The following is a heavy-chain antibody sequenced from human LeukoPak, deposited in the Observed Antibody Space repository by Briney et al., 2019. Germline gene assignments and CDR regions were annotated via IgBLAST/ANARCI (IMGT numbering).Heavy chain of an antibody. CDR2: ISYDGNDK. CDR3: ANLCGYSCGRYFDY. CDR1: GFTFGSYG. J-gene: IGHJ4*02. Sequence: PGGSLRLSCAASGFTFGSYGMHWVRQSPGKGLQWVAVISYDGNDKHYADSVKGRFTISRDNSKNTLYLQMNSLRAEDTAVYYCANLCGYSCGRYFDYWGQGSLVTVSS. D-gene: IGHD5-18*01. V-gene: IGHV3-30*18.